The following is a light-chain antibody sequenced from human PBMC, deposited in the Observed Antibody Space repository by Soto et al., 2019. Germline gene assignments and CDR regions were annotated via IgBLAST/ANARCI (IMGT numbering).Light chain of an antibody. CDR2: EAS. CDR1: QSVSSSY. CDR3: QQYGSSPPT. V-gene: IGKV3-20*01. J-gene: IGKJ1*01. Sequence: ELVLTQSPGTLSLSPGERATLSCRASQSVSSSYVAWYQQKPGQAPRLLIYEASIRAIVIPDRFSGSGSGTDFTLTIHRLEPEDFALYHCQQYGSSPPTFGQGSKVEIK.